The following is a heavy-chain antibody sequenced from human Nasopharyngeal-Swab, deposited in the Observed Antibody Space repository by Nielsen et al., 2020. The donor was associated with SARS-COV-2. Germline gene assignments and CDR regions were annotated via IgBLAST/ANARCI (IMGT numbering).Heavy chain of an antibody. J-gene: IGHJ4*02. V-gene: IGHV3-33*01. CDR1: GFTFSSYG. CDR2: IWYDGSNK. CDR3: ARGSPKRYSGYDFPSFDY. D-gene: IGHD5-12*01. Sequence: GGPLRLSCAASGFTFSSYGMHWVRQAPGKGLEWVAVIWYDGSNKYYADSVKGRFTISRDNSKNTLYLQMNNLRAEDTAVYYCARGSPKRYSGYDFPSFDYWGQGTLVTVSS.